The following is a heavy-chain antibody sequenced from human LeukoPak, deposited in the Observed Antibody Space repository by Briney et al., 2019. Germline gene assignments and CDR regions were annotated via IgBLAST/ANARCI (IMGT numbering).Heavy chain of an antibody. Sequence: GGSLRLSCEAYGFTLGDHWMTWVGQAPGKGLEWVAYIKQDGSAKDYVDSVKGRFTISRDNSKNSLYLQMNSLRAEDTAVYYCARGGWSLDYWGQGTLVTVSS. D-gene: IGHD6-19*01. CDR2: IKQDGSAK. V-gene: IGHV3-7*04. J-gene: IGHJ4*02. CDR1: GFTLGDHW. CDR3: ARGGWSLDY.